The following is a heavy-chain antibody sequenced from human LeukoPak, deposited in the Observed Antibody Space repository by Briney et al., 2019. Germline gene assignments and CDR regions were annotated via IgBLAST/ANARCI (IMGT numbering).Heavy chain of an antibody. CDR1: GFTFSSYW. V-gene: IGHV3-7*01. J-gene: IGHJ5*02. Sequence: GSLRLSCAASGFTFSSYWMSWVRQAPGKGLEWVANIKQDGSEKYYVDSVKGRFTISRDNAKNSLYLQMNSLRAEDTAVYYCARDSSGWPNWFDPWGQGTLVTVSS. CDR3: ARDSSGWPNWFDP. D-gene: IGHD6-19*01. CDR2: IKQDGSEK.